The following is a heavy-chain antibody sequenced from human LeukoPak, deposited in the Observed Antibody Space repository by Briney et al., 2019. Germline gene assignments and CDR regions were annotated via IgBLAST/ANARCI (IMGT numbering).Heavy chain of an antibody. CDR3: ARVEWRAAGSFDY. CDR2: IYHSGST. CDR1: GGSISSGGYY. Sequence: SETLSLTCTVSGGSISSGGYYWSWIRQPPGKGLEWIGYIYHSGSTYYSPSLKSRVTISVDRSKNQFSLKLSSVTAADTAVYYCARVEWRAAGSFDYWGQGTLVTVSS. V-gene: IGHV4-30-2*01. J-gene: IGHJ4*02. D-gene: IGHD6-13*01.